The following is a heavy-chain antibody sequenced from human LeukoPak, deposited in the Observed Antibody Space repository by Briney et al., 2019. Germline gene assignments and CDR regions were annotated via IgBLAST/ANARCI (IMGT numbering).Heavy chain of an antibody. CDR1: GFTFSSYA. CDR3: AKDLEGDTSSYYYVDY. CDR2: ISGSGGST. V-gene: IGHV3-23*01. J-gene: IGHJ4*02. D-gene: IGHD3-22*01. Sequence: PGGSLRLSCAASGFTFSSYALSWVRQAPGKGLEWVSAISGSGGSTYYADSVKGRFTISRDNSKNTLYLQMNSLRAEDTAVYYCAKDLEGDTSSYYYVDYWGQGTLVTVSS.